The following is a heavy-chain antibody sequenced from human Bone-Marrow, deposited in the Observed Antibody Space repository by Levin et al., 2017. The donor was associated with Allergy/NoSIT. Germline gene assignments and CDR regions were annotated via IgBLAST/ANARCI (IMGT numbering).Heavy chain of an antibody. D-gene: IGHD3-10*01. CDR2: ITWNSGIS. Sequence: LSLTCAASGFTFDDYAMYWVRQAPGKGLEWVSGITWNSGISDYADSVKGRFTISRDNAKNSLFLQMNSLKPEDTGLYFCVKDRGSSAVLRYFDYWGQGAQVTVSS. CDR1: GFTFDDYA. J-gene: IGHJ4*02. CDR3: VKDRGSSAVLRYFDY. V-gene: IGHV3-9*01.